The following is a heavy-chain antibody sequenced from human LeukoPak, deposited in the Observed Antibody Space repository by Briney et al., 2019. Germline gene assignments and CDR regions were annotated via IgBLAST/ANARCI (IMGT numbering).Heavy chain of an antibody. CDR3: ARLPAPGCSSTSCYAHDAFDI. CDR2: IHYSGST. Sequence: GSLRLSCEASGFIFSNYWMSWVRQPPGKGLEWIGSIHYSGSTNYNPSLKSRVTISVDTSKNQFSLNLSSVTAADTAVYYCARLPAPGCSSTSCYAHDAFDIWGQGTMVTVSS. V-gene: IGHV4-4*02. CDR1: GFIFSNYW. J-gene: IGHJ3*02. D-gene: IGHD2-2*01.